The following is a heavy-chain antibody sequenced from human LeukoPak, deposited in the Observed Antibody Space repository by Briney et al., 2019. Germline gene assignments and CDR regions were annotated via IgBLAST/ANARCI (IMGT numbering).Heavy chain of an antibody. V-gene: IGHV4-4*09. CDR3: ARGSRLERKVVVAATSEYYYYGMDV. Sequence: SETLSLTCTVSGGSISSYYWSWIRQPPGKGLEWIGYIYTSGSTNYNPSLKSRVTISVDTSKNQFSLKLSSVTAADTAVYYCARGSRLERKVVVAATSEYYYYGMDVWGQGTTVTVSS. D-gene: IGHD2-15*01. J-gene: IGHJ6*02. CDR2: IYTSGST. CDR1: GGSISSYY.